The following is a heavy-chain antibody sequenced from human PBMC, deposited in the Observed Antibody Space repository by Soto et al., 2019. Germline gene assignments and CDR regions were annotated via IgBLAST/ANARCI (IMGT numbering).Heavy chain of an antibody. Sequence: EVQLVESGGGLVQPGGSLRLSCAGFGFTFSTYWMTWVRQAPGKGLEWVANIKQDASARYYVDSVKGRFTISRDNAENSVYLQMDSLRAEDTAVYYCARVQWQRLRGGCFDYWGQGTLVTVSS. CDR1: GFTFSTYW. J-gene: IGHJ4*02. CDR2: IKQDASAR. CDR3: ARVQWQRLRGGCFDY. V-gene: IGHV3-7*04. D-gene: IGHD5-12*01.